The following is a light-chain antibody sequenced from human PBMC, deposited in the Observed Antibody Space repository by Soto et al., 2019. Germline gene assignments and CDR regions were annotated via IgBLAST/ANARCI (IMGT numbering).Light chain of an antibody. V-gene: IGLV3-21*02. CDR1: NIGSKS. CDR2: DDS. J-gene: IGLJ2*01. CDR3: QEWDSGPDHVV. Sequence: SYELTQPPSMSVAPGQTATITCGGNNIGSKSVQWYQQKSGQAPVLVVYDDSDRPSGIPERFSGSNYGNTATLTISRVEAELEDDYSGQEWDSGPDHVVFGGGTKLTVL.